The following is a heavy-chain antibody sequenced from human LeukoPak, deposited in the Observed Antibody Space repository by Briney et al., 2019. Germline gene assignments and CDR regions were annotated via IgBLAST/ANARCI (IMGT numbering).Heavy chain of an antibody. CDR3: ARETVRGALDY. V-gene: IGHV4-38-2*02. CDR1: GYSISSGYY. J-gene: IGHJ4*02. Sequence: SETLSLTCTVSGYSISSGYYWGWIRQPPGKGLEWIGYIYYSGSTNYNPSLKSRVTISVDTSKNQFSLKLSSVTAADTAVYYCARETVRGALDYWGQGTLVTVSS. CDR2: IYYSGST. D-gene: IGHD3-10*01.